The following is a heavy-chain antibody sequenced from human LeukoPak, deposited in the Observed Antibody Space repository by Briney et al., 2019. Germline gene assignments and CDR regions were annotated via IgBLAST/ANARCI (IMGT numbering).Heavy chain of an antibody. V-gene: IGHV3-30*18. J-gene: IGHJ4*02. CDR2: ISYDGSNK. Sequence: GGSLRLSCAASGFTFSSYGMHWVRQAPGKGLEWVAVISYDGSNKYYADSVKGRFTISRDNSKNTLYLQMNSLRAEDTAVYYCAKNPYLSDYWGQGTLITVSS. D-gene: IGHD2/OR15-2a*01. CDR1: GFTFSSYG. CDR3: AKNPYLSDY.